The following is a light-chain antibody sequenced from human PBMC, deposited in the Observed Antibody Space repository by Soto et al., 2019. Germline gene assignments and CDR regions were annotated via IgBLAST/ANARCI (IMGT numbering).Light chain of an antibody. CDR2: AAS. CDR1: RAISSS. CDR3: QKYNSAPNT. V-gene: IGKV1-27*01. Sequence: DVQMTQSPSSLSASVGDRVTITCRASRAISSSLAWYQQKPGKVPKLLIYAASTLHAVVQSRFSGSGSGTFFTLTINSLQPEDVATYYCQKYNSAPNTFGRGTRLEIK. J-gene: IGKJ2*01.